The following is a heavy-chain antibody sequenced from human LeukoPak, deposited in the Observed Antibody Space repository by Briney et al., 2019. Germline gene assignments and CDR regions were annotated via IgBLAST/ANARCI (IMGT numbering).Heavy chain of an antibody. CDR2: ISGSGDNT. J-gene: IGHJ4*02. D-gene: IGHD3-10*01. Sequence: GGSLRLSCAASGFTFSSYEMNWVRQAPGKGLEWVSGISGSGDNTYYADSVKGRFTISRDNSKNTLYLQMNSLRAEDTAVYYCAKGYDSGSFSELGDWGQGTLVTVSS. CDR3: AKGYDSGSFSELGD. V-gene: IGHV3-23*01. CDR1: GFTFSSYE.